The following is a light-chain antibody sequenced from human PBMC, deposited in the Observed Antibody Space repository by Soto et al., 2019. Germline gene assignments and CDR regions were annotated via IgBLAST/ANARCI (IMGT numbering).Light chain of an antibody. J-gene: IGKJ1*01. CDR1: QSVSIW. Sequence: DIQMTQSPSTLSASEGYSVTLSCRASQSVSIWLAWYQQKPGRAPQLLIYKSSILESGVPSRFSGSGSGTEFTLTISSLQPDDFATYYCQQYESYWTFGQGTKVDIK. CDR2: KSS. CDR3: QQYESYWT. V-gene: IGKV1-5*03.